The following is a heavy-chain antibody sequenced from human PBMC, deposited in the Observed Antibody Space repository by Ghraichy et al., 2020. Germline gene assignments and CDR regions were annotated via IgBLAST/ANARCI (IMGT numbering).Heavy chain of an antibody. J-gene: IGHJ4*02. CDR1: GYSFTSYW. V-gene: IGHV5-51*01. CDR3: ARHDLESGWSFDY. D-gene: IGHD6-19*01. CDR2: IYPGDSDT. Sequence: KVSCKGSGYSFTSYWIGWVRQMPGKGLEWMGIIYPGDSDTRYSPSFQGQVTISADKSISTAYLQWSSLKASDTAMYYCARHDLESGWSFDYWGQGTLVTVSS.